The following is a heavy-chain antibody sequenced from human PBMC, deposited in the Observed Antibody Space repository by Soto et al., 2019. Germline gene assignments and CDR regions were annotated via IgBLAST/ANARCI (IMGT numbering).Heavy chain of an antibody. CDR1: GFTFSSYA. D-gene: IGHD2-2*01. Sequence: PGGSLRLSCAASGFTFSSYALSWVRQAPGKGLEWVSTVSVSGANTYYADSVKGRFTISRDSSKNTLYLQMNSLRVEDTAMYYCAKVVPSDCSSITCRYFDYWGLGTLVTVSS. CDR3: AKVVPSDCSSITCRYFDY. J-gene: IGHJ4*02. CDR2: VSVSGANT. V-gene: IGHV3-23*01.